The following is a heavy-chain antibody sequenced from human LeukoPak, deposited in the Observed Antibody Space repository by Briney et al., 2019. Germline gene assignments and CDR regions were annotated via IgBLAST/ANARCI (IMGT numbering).Heavy chain of an antibody. CDR2: INTYNGKT. Sequence: ASVKVFCKTTGYTFTNFGLSWVRQAPGQGLEWVGWINTYNGKTNYAEKLQGRVSMTTDTSTTTAYMDLRSLRADDTAVYYCARGLTGMMDSDYWGQGTLVTVSS. CDR1: GYTFTNFG. CDR3: ARGLTGMMDSDY. V-gene: IGHV1-18*01. J-gene: IGHJ4*02. D-gene: IGHD3-10*01.